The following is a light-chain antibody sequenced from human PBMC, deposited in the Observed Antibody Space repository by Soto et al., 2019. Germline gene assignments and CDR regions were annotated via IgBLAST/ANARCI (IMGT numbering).Light chain of an antibody. V-gene: IGKV1-27*01. CDR1: QGISNN. CDR3: QKGLT. Sequence: DIQMTQSPSSLSASVGDRVTITCRASQGISNNLAWYQQKPGKFPNLLIYAASTLQSGVPSRFSGSVSGTDFTLTISSMQPEDVATYYCQKGLTFGPGTKVDIK. J-gene: IGKJ3*01. CDR2: AAS.